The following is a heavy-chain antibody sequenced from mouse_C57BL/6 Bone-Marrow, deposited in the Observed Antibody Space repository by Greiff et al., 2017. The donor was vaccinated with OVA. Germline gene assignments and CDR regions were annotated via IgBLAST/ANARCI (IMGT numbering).Heavy chain of an antibody. CDR2: SRNKANDYTT. CDR3: ARDGGHYDDPSWFAY. Sequence: EVKLMESGGGLVQSGRSLRLSCATSGFTFSDFYMEWVRQAPGKGLEWIAASRNKANDYTTEYSASVKGRFIVSRDTSQSILYLQMNALRAEDTAIYYCARDGGHYDDPSWFAYWGQGTLVTVSA. V-gene: IGHV7-1*01. D-gene: IGHD1-2*01. CDR1: GFTFSDFY. J-gene: IGHJ3*01.